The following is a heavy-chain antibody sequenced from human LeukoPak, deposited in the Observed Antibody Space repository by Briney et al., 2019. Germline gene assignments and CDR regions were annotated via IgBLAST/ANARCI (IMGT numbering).Heavy chain of an antibody. Sequence: GSSVKVSCKASGGTFSNYALSWVRQAPGQGLVWMGGIIPLFGTANYAQSFQGRVTITADESTRTAYMELSSLRSEDTAVYYCAIWGPGMLSVLPTRYYYYYMDVWGKGTTVTVSS. CDR1: GGTFSNYA. J-gene: IGHJ6*03. D-gene: IGHD2-8*01. CDR3: AIWGPGMLSVLPTRYYYYYMDV. V-gene: IGHV1-69*01. CDR2: IIPLFGTA.